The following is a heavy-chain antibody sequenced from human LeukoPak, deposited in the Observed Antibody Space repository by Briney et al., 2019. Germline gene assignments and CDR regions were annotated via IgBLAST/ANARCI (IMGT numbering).Heavy chain of an antibody. CDR3: ATGGSSSWYGFDY. Sequence: ASVKVSCKASGYIFSNYGISWVRQAPGQGLEWMGWISGYNGNTYYVQKFQGRVTMTEDTSTDTAYMELSSLRSEDTAVYYCATGGSSSWYGFDYWGQGTLVTVSS. CDR2: ISGYNGNT. J-gene: IGHJ4*02. CDR1: GYIFSNYG. V-gene: IGHV1-18*01. D-gene: IGHD6-13*01.